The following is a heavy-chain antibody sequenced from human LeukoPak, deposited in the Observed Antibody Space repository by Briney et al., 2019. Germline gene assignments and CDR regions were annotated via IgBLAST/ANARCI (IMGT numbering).Heavy chain of an antibody. J-gene: IGHJ4*02. Sequence: GGSLRLSCAASGFTFSNYAMHWVRQAPGKGLEWVSSISSSSSYMYYADSMRGRFTISRDSALNSLYLQMNGLKAEDTAVYYCARDSGLLPIVTYYFDSWGQGTLVTVSS. CDR2: ISSSSSYM. D-gene: IGHD3-22*01. CDR3: ARDSGLLPIVTYYFDS. V-gene: IGHV3-21*01. CDR1: GFTFSNYA.